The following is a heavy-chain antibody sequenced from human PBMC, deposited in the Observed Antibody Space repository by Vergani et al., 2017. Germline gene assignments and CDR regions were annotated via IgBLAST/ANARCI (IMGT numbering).Heavy chain of an antibody. V-gene: IGHV4-34*01. CDR2: INHSGST. Sequence: QVQLQQWGAGLLKPSETLSLTCAVYGGSFSGYYWSWIRQPPGKGLEWIGEINHSGSTNYNPSLKSRVTISVDTSKNQFSLKLSSVTAADTAVYYCARDFGDHHYDIVRDYWGQGTLVTVSS. CDR3: ARDFGDHHYDIVRDY. D-gene: IGHD2-15*01. CDR1: GGSFSGYY. J-gene: IGHJ4*02.